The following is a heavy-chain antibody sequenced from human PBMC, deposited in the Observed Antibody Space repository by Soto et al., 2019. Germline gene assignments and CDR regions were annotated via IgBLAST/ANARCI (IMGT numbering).Heavy chain of an antibody. CDR3: AIVRVADSPLDH. CDR1: GFIFSNYG. V-gene: IGHV3-30*02. CDR2: ISYDGSDI. J-gene: IGHJ4*02. Sequence: GGSLRLSCVGSGFIFSNYGMHWVRQAPGKGLEWVAFISYDGSDILYADSVKGRFTISRDNSKSTLFLHMNRPTAEDTAIYFCAIVRVADSPLDHWGQGTLVT. D-gene: IGHD3-10*02.